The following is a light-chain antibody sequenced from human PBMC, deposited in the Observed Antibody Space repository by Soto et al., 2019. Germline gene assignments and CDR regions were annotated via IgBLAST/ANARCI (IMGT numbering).Light chain of an antibody. CDR2: GAS. Sequence: EIVLTQSPGTLSLSIGERTTLSCRASQSVSRSSLTWYQQKPGQAPRLLISGASSRATGIPDRFSGSGSGTDFTLTISRLEPEDFAVYYCQQYNNWPPWTFGQGTKVEIK. CDR3: QQYNNWPPWT. V-gene: IGKV3-20*01. J-gene: IGKJ1*01. CDR1: QSVSRSS.